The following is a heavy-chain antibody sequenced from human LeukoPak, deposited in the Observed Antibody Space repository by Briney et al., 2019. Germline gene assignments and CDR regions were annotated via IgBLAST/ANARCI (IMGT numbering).Heavy chain of an antibody. D-gene: IGHD3-22*01. CDR2: ISGSGGRT. CDR1: GFTLSNYG. J-gene: IGHJ4*02. Sequence: GGSLRLSCAVSGFTLSNYGMSWVRQAPRKGLEWVAGISGSGGRTNYADSVKGRFTISRDNPKNTLYLQMNSLRVEDTAVYFCAKRGVVIRVILVGFHKEAYYFDSWGQGALVTVSS. CDR3: AKRGVVIRVILVGFHKEAYYFDS. V-gene: IGHV3-23*01.